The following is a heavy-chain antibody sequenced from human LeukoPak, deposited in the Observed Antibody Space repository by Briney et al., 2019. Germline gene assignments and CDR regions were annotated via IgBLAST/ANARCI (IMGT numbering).Heavy chain of an antibody. D-gene: IGHD3-10*01. Sequence: PGGSLRLSCAASGFTFSSYGMSWVRQAPGKGLEWVSRIITSSDRTYYADSVKGRFTISRDNSKNTLYLQMNSLRAEDTALYYCARDSVPMVRGVPTHWFDPWGQGTLVTVSS. CDR1: GFTFSSYG. V-gene: IGHV3-23*01. CDR3: ARDSVPMVRGVPTHWFDP. CDR2: IITSSDRT. J-gene: IGHJ5*02.